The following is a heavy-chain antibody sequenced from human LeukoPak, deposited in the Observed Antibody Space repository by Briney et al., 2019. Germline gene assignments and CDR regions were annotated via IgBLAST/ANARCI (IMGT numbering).Heavy chain of an antibody. J-gene: IGHJ6*03. CDR1: GGSISSSSYY. V-gene: IGHV4-39*07. Sequence: SETLSLTCTVSGGSISSSSYYWGWIRQPPGKGLEWIGCIYYSGSTYYKPSLKSRVTISVDTSKTQFSLKLSSVTAADTAVYYCARARSIVVPAALGYYYYYMDVWGKGTTVTISS. D-gene: IGHD2-2*01. CDR2: IYYSGST. CDR3: ARARSIVVPAALGYYYYYMDV.